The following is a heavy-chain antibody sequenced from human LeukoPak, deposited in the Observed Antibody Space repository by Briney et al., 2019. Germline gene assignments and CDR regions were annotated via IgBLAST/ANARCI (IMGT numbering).Heavy chain of an antibody. CDR3: ARDRVVVVPAAKRIYNWFDP. J-gene: IGHJ5*02. D-gene: IGHD2-2*01. CDR2: IYYRGST. Sequence: SETLSLTCTVSSGSISSSSYYWGWIRQPPGKGLEWLGSIYYRGSTYYNPSLKSRVTISVDTSKNQFSLKLSSVTAADTAVYYCARDRVVVVPAAKRIYNWFDPWGQGTLVTVSS. V-gene: IGHV4-39*07. CDR1: SGSISSSSYY.